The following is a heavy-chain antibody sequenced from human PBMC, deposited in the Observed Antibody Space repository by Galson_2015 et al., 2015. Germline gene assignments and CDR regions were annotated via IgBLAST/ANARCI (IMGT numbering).Heavy chain of an antibody. V-gene: IGHV1-18*01. CDR3: ARAFRNAAMWVSNWFDP. CDR1: GYTFTSYG. CDR2: ISAYNGNT. J-gene: IGHJ5*02. D-gene: IGHD2-2*01. Sequence: SVKVSCKASGYTFTSYGISWVRQAPGQGLEWMGWISAYNGNTNYAQKLQGRVTMTTDTSTSTAYMELRSLRSDDTAVYYCARAFRNAAMWVSNWFDPWGQGTLVTVSS.